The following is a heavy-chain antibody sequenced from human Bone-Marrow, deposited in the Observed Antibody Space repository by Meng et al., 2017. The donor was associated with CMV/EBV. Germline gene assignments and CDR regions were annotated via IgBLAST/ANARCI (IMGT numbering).Heavy chain of an antibody. J-gene: IGHJ4*02. CDR2: IHRGGRT. CDR3: ARQVVPALPFDS. V-gene: IGHV3-66*02. Sequence: GESLKISCEASGFTVSNNFMSWVRQAPGRGLDWVPVIHRGGRTYYADSVKGRFTISRDNSKNTLYLQMNSLRAEDTAVYYCARQVVPALPFDSWGQGTLVTVSS. CDR1: GFTVSNNF. D-gene: IGHD2-2*01.